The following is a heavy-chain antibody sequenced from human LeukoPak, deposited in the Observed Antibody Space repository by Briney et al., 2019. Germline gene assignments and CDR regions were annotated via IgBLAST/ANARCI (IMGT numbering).Heavy chain of an antibody. V-gene: IGHV1-2*02. CDR2: INPNSGGT. D-gene: IGHD5/OR15-5a*01. CDR1: GGTFSSYA. J-gene: IGHJ6*03. CDR3: AGGLRPDYNYMDV. Sequence: ASVKVSCKASGGTFSSYAISWVRQAPGQGLEWMGWINPNSGGTNYAQKFQGRVTMTRDTSISTAYMELSSLRSEDTAVYYCAGGLRPDYNYMDVWGKGTTVTISS.